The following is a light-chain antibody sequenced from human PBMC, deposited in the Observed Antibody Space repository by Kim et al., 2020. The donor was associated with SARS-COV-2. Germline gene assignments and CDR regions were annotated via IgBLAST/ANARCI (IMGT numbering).Light chain of an antibody. CDR1: QSVSSS. V-gene: IGKV3-15*01. J-gene: IGKJ3*01. CDR3: QQYNNWPPTFT. CDR2: AAS. Sequence: EIMMTQSPATLSVSPGERATLSCRASQSVSSSLAWYQQKPGQAPRLLIYAASTRATGIPARFSGSGSGTEFTLTISSLQSEDFAVYYCQQYNNWPPTFTFGPGTKVDIK.